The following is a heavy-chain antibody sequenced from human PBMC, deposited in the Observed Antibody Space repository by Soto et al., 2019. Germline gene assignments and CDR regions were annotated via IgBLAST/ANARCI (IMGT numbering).Heavy chain of an antibody. CDR3: ARGPSGDKVDY. Sequence: QVQLQESGPRLVSPSQTLSLTCTVSGGSISSAAYCWSWIRQSPDKGLEWIGHIYDGGTTYSSPSLKGRVTISAATPETQFSLKRNSVSAADTAVYSWARGPSGDKVDYWGQGIQVTVSS. CDR1: GGSISSAAYC. J-gene: IGHJ4*02. CDR2: IYDGGTT. V-gene: IGHV4-30-4*01. D-gene: IGHD7-27*01.